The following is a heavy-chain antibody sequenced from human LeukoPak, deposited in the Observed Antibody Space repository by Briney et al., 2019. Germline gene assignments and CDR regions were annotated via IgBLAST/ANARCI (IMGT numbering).Heavy chain of an antibody. CDR3: ARHTGYDYGDYVRRYYIDY. D-gene: IGHD4-17*01. CDR1: GGSISSGSYY. J-gene: IGHJ4*02. Sequence: SETLSLTCTVSGGSISSGSYYWGWIRQPPGKGLEWIGSIYYSGSTYYNPSLKSRVTISVDASKNQFSLKLSSVTAADTAVFYCARHTGYDYGDYVRRYYIDYWGQGTLVTVSS. CDR2: IYYSGST. V-gene: IGHV4-39*01.